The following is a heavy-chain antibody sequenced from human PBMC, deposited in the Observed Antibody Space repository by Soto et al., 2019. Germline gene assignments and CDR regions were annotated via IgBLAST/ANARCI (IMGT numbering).Heavy chain of an antibody. CDR3: ARSGKTELRHYYYYGMDV. Sequence: PXDSLKVSWKCSGNSFTSYWIGLVLQMPGKGLEWMGIIYPGDSDTRYSPSFQGQVTISADKSISTAYLQWSSLKASDTAMYYCARSGKTELRHYYYYGMDVCGQGTTVTVSS. J-gene: IGHJ6*02. CDR2: IYPGDSDT. CDR1: GNSFTSYW. D-gene: IGHD1-7*01. V-gene: IGHV5-51*01.